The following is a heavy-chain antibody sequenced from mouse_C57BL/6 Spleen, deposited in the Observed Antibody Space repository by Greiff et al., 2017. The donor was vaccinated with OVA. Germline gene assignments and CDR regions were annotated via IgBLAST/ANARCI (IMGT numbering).Heavy chain of an antibody. Sequence: EVQLQQSGPELVKPGASVKISCKASGYSFTGYYMNWVKQSPEKSLEWIGEINPSTGGTTYNQKFKAKATLTVDKSSSTAYMRLKSLTSEDSAVYYCARSPCGNYLDYWGKGTTLTVSS. CDR1: GYSFTGYY. D-gene: IGHD1-1*02. V-gene: IGHV1-42*01. J-gene: IGHJ2*01. CDR2: INPSTGGT. CDR3: ARSPCGNYLDY.